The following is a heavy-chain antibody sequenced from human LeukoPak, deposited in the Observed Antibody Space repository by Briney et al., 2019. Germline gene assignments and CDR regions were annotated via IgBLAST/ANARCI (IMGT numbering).Heavy chain of an antibody. V-gene: IGHV4-4*07. D-gene: IGHD3-16*02. J-gene: IGHJ4*02. CDR1: GGSINSYW. CDR2: IYTTGRI. CDR3: ARAGYTISSYRFDY. Sequence: PSETLSLICSVSGGSINSYWWSWIRQPAGKGLEFIGRIYTTGRINYNPSLKSRVSMSVDTSKNKFSLELRSVTAADTAVYFCARAGYTISSYRFDYWGPGALVTVSP.